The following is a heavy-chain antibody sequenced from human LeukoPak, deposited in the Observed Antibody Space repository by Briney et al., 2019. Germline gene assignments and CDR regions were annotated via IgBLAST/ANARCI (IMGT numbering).Heavy chain of an antibody. CDR2: IIPIFGTA. J-gene: IGHJ6*03. D-gene: IGHD2-2*02. CDR1: GGTFSSYA. CDR3: ARGAKVVPAAIPLGYYYYYMDV. V-gene: IGHV1-69*05. Sequence: SVKVSCKASGGTFSSYAISWVRQAPGQGLEWMGGIIPIFGTANYAQKFQGRVTITTDESTSTAYMELSSLRSEDTAVYYCARGAKVVPAAIPLGYYYYYMDVWGKGTTVTVSS.